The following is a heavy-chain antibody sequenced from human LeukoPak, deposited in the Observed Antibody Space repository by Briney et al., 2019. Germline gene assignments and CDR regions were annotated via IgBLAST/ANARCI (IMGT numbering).Heavy chain of an antibody. CDR2: ISGSGGST. CDR1: GFTSSSYA. CDR3: ARGVAVAGMPTNFDY. V-gene: IGHV3-23*01. J-gene: IGHJ4*02. Sequence: QTGGSLRLSCAASGFTSSSYAMRWVRQAPGKGLEWVSAISGSGGSTYYADSVKGRFTISRDNSKNTLYLQMNSLRAEDTAVYYCARGVAVAGMPTNFDYWGQGTLVTVSS. D-gene: IGHD6-19*01.